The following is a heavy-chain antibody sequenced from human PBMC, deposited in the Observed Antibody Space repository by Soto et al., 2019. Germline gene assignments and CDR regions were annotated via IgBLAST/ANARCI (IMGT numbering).Heavy chain of an antibody. Sequence: SETLSLTCAVYGGSFSGYYWSWIRQPPGKGLEWIGEINHSGSTNYNPSLKSRVTILVDTSKNQFSLKLSSVTAADTAVYYCARDKVVGATGNWGQGTLVTVS. CDR3: ARDKVVGATGN. V-gene: IGHV4-34*01. J-gene: IGHJ4*02. CDR2: INHSGST. D-gene: IGHD1-1*01. CDR1: GGSFSGYY.